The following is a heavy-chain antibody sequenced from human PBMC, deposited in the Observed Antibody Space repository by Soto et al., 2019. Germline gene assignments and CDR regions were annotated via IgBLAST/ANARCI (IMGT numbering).Heavy chain of an antibody. Sequence: SETLSLTCAVYGGSFSGYYWSWIRQPPGKGLEWIGEINHSGSTNYNPSLKSRVTISVDTSKNQFSLKLSSVTAADTAVYYCARDWYNWNHRRSFDIWGQGTMVTVSS. J-gene: IGHJ3*02. D-gene: IGHD1-20*01. V-gene: IGHV4-34*01. CDR3: ARDWYNWNHRRSFDI. CDR1: GGSFSGYY. CDR2: INHSGST.